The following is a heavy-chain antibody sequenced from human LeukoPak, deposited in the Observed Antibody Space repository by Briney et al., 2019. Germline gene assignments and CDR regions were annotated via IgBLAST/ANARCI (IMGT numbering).Heavy chain of an antibody. CDR1: GVTFSKYV. CDR2: ANTDAAYT. CDR3: AKGTTNYGDYVGWFDP. V-gene: IGHV3-23*01. Sequence: GGSLRLSCAVSGVTFSKYVMSWVRQAPGKGLEWVSGANTDAAYTYYADSVKGRFTISRDNSKNTLYLQMNSLRAEDTAVYYCAKGTTNYGDYVGWFDPWGQGTLVTVSS. J-gene: IGHJ5*02. D-gene: IGHD4-17*01.